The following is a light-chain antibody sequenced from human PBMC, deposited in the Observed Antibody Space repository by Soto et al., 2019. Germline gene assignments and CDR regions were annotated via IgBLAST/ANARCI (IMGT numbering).Light chain of an antibody. V-gene: IGKV3-20*01. CDR2: GVS. CDR1: QSVSSSY. J-gene: IGKJ5*01. Sequence: EMVLTQSPGTLSLFPGERATLSGIASQSVSSSYLAWYQQKPGQAPRLLIFGVSSRATGIPDRFSGSGSGTDLTLTISRLEPEDFTVYYCQQYHISPITFGQGTRLEIK. CDR3: QQYHISPIT.